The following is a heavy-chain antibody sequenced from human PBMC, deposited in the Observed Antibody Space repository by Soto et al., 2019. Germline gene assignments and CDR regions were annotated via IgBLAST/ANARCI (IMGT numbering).Heavy chain of an antibody. CDR1: GYSFIDYY. CDR2: INPNSGRT. CDR3: ARRQLGYMNF. D-gene: IGHD5-12*01. Sequence: VASVQVSCKACGYSFIDYYIHWVRQAPGQGLEWMGWINPNSGRTNYAQKFQRRITMTRDTSITTAFMELSRLRSDDTALYVWARRQLGYMNFWGQGRLVTV. J-gene: IGHJ4*02. V-gene: IGHV1-2*02.